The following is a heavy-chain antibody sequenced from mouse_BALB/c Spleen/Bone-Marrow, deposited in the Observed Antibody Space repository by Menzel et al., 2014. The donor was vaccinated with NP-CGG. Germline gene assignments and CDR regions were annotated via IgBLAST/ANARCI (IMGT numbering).Heavy chain of an antibody. CDR3: ARRIYYAMGY. CDR1: GCAFTNYL. D-gene: IGHD2-1*01. CDR2: LNPGSGGT. J-gene: IGHJ2*01. V-gene: IGHV1-54*01. Sequence: QVQLQQSGAELVRPGTSVKVSCKASGCAFTNYLIEWVKQRPGQGLEWIGVLNPGSGGTNYNEKFKGKATLTADKSSSSAYMQLSSLTSDDSAVYFCARRIYYAMGYWGQGTTLTVAS.